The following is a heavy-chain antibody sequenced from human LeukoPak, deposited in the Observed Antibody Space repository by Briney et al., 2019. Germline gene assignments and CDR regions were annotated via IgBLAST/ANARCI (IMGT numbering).Heavy chain of an antibody. D-gene: IGHD2-21*01. CDR2: IWYDGHNK. V-gene: IGHV3-33*01. J-gene: IGHJ4*02. CDR1: GFSFSKYG. CDR3: AREWGLIAVAGGPGY. Sequence: GSLRLSYVASGFSFSKYGMHWVRQAPGKGLQWLAIIWYDGHNKYYADSVKGRFTISRDNSKNTLFLEMNDLKAEDTAVYYCAREWGLIAVAGGPGYWGQGTLVTVSS.